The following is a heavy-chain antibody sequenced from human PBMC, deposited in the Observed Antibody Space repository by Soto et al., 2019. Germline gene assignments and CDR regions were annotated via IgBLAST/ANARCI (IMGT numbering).Heavy chain of an antibody. D-gene: IGHD3-22*01. CDR3: ARQRGTNYYDSSGYHYYYYYGMDV. CDR2: IYPGDSDT. CDR1: GYSFTSYW. J-gene: IGHJ6*02. V-gene: IGHV5-51*01. Sequence: GESLKISCKGSGYSFTSYWIGWVRQMPGQGLEWMGIIYPGDSDTRYSPSFQGQVPTSADKSISTAYLQWSSLKASDTAMYYCARQRGTNYYDSSGYHYYYYYGMDVWGQGTTVTVSS.